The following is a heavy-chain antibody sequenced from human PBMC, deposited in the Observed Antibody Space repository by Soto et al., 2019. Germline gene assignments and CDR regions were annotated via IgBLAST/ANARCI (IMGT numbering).Heavy chain of an antibody. V-gene: IGHV3-30-3*01. Sequence: GGSLRLSCAASGFTFSSYAMHWVRQAPGKGLEWVAVISYDGSNKYYADSVKGRFTISRDNSKNTLYLQMSSLRAEDTAVYYCARDFSGWRHYFDYWGQGTLVTVSS. J-gene: IGHJ4*02. CDR1: GFTFSSYA. CDR2: ISYDGSNK. CDR3: ARDFSGWRHYFDY. D-gene: IGHD6-19*01.